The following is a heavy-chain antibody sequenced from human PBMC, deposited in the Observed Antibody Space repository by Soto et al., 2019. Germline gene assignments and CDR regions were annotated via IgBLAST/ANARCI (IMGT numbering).Heavy chain of an antibody. V-gene: IGHV3-48*02. D-gene: IGHD6-19*01. CDR2: IRHTTSAT. CDR1: QFPFDVYS. Sequence: ESGGDFVQPGESLSLSCVASQFPFDVYSMHWVRQAPGKGLEWVSYIRHTTSATFYADAVKGRFTISRDNRKNSLFLQMNSLRDDDTGVYFCARDRGSSGMFELDVWGPGTLVTVSS. J-gene: IGHJ3*01. CDR3: ARDRGSSGMFELDV.